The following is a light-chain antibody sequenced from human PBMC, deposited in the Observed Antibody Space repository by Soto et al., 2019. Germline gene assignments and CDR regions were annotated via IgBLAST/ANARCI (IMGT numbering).Light chain of an antibody. V-gene: IGLV2-14*01. CDR1: SSDANNYKY. J-gene: IGLJ3*02. CDR2: EVT. Sequence: QSVLTQPASVSGSPGQSITISCTGTSSDANNYKYVSWYQQYPGKAPKLVIYEVTNRPSGVSNRFSGSKSVNAASLTISGLQAEDEADYYCSSYTTSSTWVFGGGTKHRP. CDR3: SSYTTSSTWV.